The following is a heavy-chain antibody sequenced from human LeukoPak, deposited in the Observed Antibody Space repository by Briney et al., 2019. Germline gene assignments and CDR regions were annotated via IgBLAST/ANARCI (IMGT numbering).Heavy chain of an antibody. Sequence: SETLSLTCTVSGGSISSGGYYWGWIRQPPGKGLEWIGSIFYSGSTYYNPSFKSRVTISVDTSKSQFSLKLGSVTAADTAVYYCVRHGGFSSGWQTDCWGQGTPVTVSS. J-gene: IGHJ4*02. D-gene: IGHD6-19*01. CDR3: VRHGGFSSGWQTDC. CDR1: GGSISSGGYY. CDR2: IFYSGST. V-gene: IGHV4-39*01.